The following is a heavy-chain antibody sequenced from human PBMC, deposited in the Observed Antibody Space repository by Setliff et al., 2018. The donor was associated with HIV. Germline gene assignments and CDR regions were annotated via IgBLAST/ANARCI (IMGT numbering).Heavy chain of an antibody. Sequence: SETLSLTCTVSGGPISSHYWSWIRQPPGKGLEWIGYIYYSGSTNYNPSLKSRVIISVDTSKNQFSLKLSSVTAADTAVYYCARDYGYTYGYTFFDSWGQGTLVTVSS. CDR2: IYYSGST. D-gene: IGHD5-18*01. V-gene: IGHV4-59*11. CDR3: ARDYGYTYGYTFFDS. J-gene: IGHJ4*02. CDR1: GGPISSHY.